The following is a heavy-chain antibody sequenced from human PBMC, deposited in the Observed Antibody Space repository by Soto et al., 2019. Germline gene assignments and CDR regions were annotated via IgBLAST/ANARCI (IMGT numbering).Heavy chain of an antibody. CDR2: IYPGDSDT. Sequence: PGGSLKISCKGSGYTFTNYWIGWVRQMPGKGLEWMGIIYPGDSDTKYNPSFQGQVTISADKSITTTYLQWSSLKASDTAIYYCAASIFYYGMDVWGQGITVTVSS. V-gene: IGHV5-51*01. J-gene: IGHJ6*02. CDR1: GYTFTNYW. CDR3: AASIFYYGMDV.